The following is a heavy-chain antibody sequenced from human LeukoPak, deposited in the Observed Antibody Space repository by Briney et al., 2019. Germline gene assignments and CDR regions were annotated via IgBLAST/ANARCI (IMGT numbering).Heavy chain of an antibody. CDR1: GFTFRSYW. D-gene: IGHD3-22*01. CDR2: VKEDGSEK. V-gene: IGHV3-7*05. Sequence: GGSLRLSCAASGFTFRSYWMTWVRQAPGKGLEWVANVKEDGSEKDFVDSVKGRFTISRDNAKNSLYLQMNRLRAEDTAVYYCARDPGTYYYDSSGYHTWGQGTLVTVSS. J-gene: IGHJ5*02. CDR3: ARDPGTYYYDSSGYHT.